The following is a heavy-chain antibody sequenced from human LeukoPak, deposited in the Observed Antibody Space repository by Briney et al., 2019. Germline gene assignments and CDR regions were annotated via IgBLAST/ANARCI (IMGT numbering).Heavy chain of an antibody. D-gene: IGHD2-15*01. CDR1: GGSISSVDNY. J-gene: IGHJ4*02. CDR2: IYYSGST. V-gene: IGHV4-30-4*01. Sequence: PSHTLSLTCTVSGGSISSVDNYWSWIRRPPGKGLEWIGYIYYSGSTYYNPSLKSRVTISVDTSKNQFSLKLSSVTAADTAVYYCARRVVAARSVEYYFDYWGQGTLVTVSS. CDR3: ARRVVAARSVEYYFDY.